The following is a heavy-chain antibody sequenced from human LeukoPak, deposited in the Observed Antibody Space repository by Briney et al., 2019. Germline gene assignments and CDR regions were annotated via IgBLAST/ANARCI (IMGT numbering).Heavy chain of an antibody. CDR2: ISSSSSYI. D-gene: IGHD3-3*01. CDR3: ARGVRRITIFGVVKYYFDY. J-gene: IGHJ4*02. Sequence: PGGSLRLSCAASGLTFSSYWMSWVRQAPGKGLEWVSSISSSSSYIYYADSVKGRFTISRDNAKNSLYLQMNSLRAEDTAVYYCARGVRRITIFGVVKYYFDYWGQGTLVTVSS. V-gene: IGHV3-21*01. CDR1: GLTFSSYW.